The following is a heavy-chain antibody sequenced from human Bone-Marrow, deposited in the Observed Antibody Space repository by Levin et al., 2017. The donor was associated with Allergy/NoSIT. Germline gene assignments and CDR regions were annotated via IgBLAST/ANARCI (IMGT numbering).Heavy chain of an antibody. J-gene: IGHJ6*02. CDR1: GFTFSSYD. D-gene: IGHD6-19*01. CDR3: VRDPSGRGMDV. CDR2: IGIRGDT. Sequence: GESLKISCAASGFTFSSYDMHWVRQVAGGGLEWLSMIGIRGDTYYPDSLKGRITISRENGKNSLYLQMNSLTVGDTAVYYCVRDPSGRGMDVWGQGTTVTVSS. V-gene: IGHV3-13*01.